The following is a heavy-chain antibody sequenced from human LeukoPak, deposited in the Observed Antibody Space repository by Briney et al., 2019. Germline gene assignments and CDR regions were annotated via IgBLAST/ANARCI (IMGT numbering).Heavy chain of an antibody. Sequence: SETLSLTCTVSGGSISSYYWSWIRQPPGKGLEWIAYIYYSGSTKYNPSLKSRVTISVDTSKNQFSLRLSSVTAADTAVYYCARAFDSSGYLVPLDYWGQGTLVTVSS. CDR2: IYYSGST. J-gene: IGHJ4*02. V-gene: IGHV4-59*01. D-gene: IGHD3-22*01. CDR3: ARAFDSSGYLVPLDY. CDR1: GGSISSYY.